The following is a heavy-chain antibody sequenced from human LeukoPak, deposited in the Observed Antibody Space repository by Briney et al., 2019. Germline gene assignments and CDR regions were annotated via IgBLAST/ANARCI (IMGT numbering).Heavy chain of an antibody. CDR2: IIPIFGTA. CDR3: ARAKWLRPHFDY. D-gene: IGHD5-12*01. J-gene: IGHJ4*02. Sequence: SVKVSCTASGGTFSSYAISWVRQAPGQGLEWMGGIIPIFGTANYAQKFQGRVTITADESTSTAYMELSSLRSEDTAVYYCARAKWLRPHFDYWGQGTLVTVSS. CDR1: GGTFSSYA. V-gene: IGHV1-69*13.